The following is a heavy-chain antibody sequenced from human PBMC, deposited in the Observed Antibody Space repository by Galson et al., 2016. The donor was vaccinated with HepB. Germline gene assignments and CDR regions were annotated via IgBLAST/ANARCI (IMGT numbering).Heavy chain of an antibody. D-gene: IGHD6-13*01. CDR1: GFTFSSYW. CDR3: AKGARNGRPHSRVAFDY. Sequence: SLRLSCAASGFTFSSYWMYWVRQAPGKGLEWVSIINDGGGSTYYADSVKGRFTVSRDNFQSTLYLQMNSLRAEDTAVYYCAKGARNGRPHSRVAFDYWGQGTTVTVSS. J-gene: IGHJ4*02. CDR2: INDGGGST. V-gene: IGHV3-23*01.